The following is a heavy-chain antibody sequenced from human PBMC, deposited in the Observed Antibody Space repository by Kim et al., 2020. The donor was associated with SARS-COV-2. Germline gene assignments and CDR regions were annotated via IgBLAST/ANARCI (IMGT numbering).Heavy chain of an antibody. CDR2: ISGSGGST. CDR3: AKERSDILTGLEGRGRLFDY. J-gene: IGHJ4*02. D-gene: IGHD3-9*01. V-gene: IGHV3-23*01. Sequence: GGSLRLSCAASGFTFSSYAMSWVRQAPGKGLEWVSAISGSGGSTYYADSVKGRFTISRDNSKNTLYLQMNSLRAEDTAVYYCAKERSDILTGLEGRGRLFDYWGQGTLVTVSS. CDR1: GFTFSSYA.